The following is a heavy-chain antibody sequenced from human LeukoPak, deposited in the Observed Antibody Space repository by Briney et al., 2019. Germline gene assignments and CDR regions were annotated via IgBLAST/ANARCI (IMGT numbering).Heavy chain of an antibody. CDR1: GFDLSTYE. CDR3: ARGDPHADL. CDR2: ITISGHTK. V-gene: IGHV3-48*03. Sequence: GGSLRLSCAASGFDLSTYEMNWVRQAPGKGLEWIADITISGHTKNYADSVKGRFTISRDNARTSLYLQMNSLRVEDAGVYYCARGDPHADLWGQGTLVTVSS. J-gene: IGHJ5*02.